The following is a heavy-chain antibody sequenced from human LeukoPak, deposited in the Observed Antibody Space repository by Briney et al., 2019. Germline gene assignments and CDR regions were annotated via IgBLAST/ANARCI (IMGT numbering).Heavy chain of an antibody. J-gene: IGHJ6*03. CDR3: ARDFGSYYDSSGYSYYYYYMDV. D-gene: IGHD3-22*01. CDR1: GYTFTGYY. Sequence: ASVKVSCKASGYTFTGYYMHWVRQAPGQGLEWMGWINPNSGGTNYAQKFQGRVTMTRDTSISTAYMELSRLRSDDTAVYYCARDFGSYYDSSGYSYYYYYMDVWGKGTTVTISS. CDR2: INPNSGGT. V-gene: IGHV1-2*02.